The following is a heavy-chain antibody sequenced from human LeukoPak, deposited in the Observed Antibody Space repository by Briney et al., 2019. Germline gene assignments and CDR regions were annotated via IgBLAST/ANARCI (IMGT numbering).Heavy chain of an antibody. V-gene: IGHV4-39*01. Sequence: SETLSLTCTVSGGSISSSSYYWGWIRQPPGKGLEWIGSIYYSGSTYYNPSLKSRVTISVDTSKNQFSLKLSSVTAADTAVYYCAGITMVREAGYYYYYGMDVWGQGTTVTVSS. CDR2: IYYSGST. D-gene: IGHD3-10*01. CDR3: AGITMVREAGYYYYYGMDV. CDR1: GGSISSSSYY. J-gene: IGHJ6*02.